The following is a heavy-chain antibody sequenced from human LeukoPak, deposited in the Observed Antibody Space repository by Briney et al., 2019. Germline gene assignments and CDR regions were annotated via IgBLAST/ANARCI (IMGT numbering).Heavy chain of an antibody. V-gene: IGHV4-39*01. CDR1: GGSISSSTYF. CDR3: ARYPYHSSPYGWVAFDT. D-gene: IGHD3-22*01. Sequence: ASETLSHTCTVSGGSISSSTYFWGWIRQPPGKGLEWIGSISYSGSTYYNPSLKSRVTISVDTSKNQFSLKLSSVTAADTAVYYCARYPYHSSPYGWVAFDTWGQRTMVTVSS. J-gene: IGHJ3*02. CDR2: ISYSGST.